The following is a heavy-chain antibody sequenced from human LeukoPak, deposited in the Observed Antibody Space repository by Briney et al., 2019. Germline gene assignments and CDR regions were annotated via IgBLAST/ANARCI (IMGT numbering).Heavy chain of an antibody. D-gene: IGHD3-9*01. J-gene: IGHJ3*02. CDR3: ARGVPQSYYDILTGYYPVHFDI. Sequence: ASVKVSCKASGYTFTSYDINWVRQATGQGLEWMGWMNPNSGNTGYAQKFQGRVTMTRNTSISTAYMELSSLRSEDTAVYYCARGVPQSYYDILTGYYPVHFDIWGQGTMVTVSS. CDR2: MNPNSGNT. V-gene: IGHV1-8*01. CDR1: GYTFTSYD.